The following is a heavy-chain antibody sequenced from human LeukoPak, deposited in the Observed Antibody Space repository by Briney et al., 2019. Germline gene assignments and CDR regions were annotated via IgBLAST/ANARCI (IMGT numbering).Heavy chain of an antibody. CDR1: GYTFTGYA. V-gene: IGHV1-69*04. J-gene: IGHJ4*02. CDR3: AHLDYYDSSGSWGDY. Sequence: GASVKVSCKASGYTFTGYAISWVRQAPGQGLEWMGRIIPILGIANYAQKFQGRVTITADKSTSTAYMELSSLRSEDTAVYYCAHLDYYDSSGSWGDYWGQGTLVTVSS. D-gene: IGHD3-22*01. CDR2: IIPILGIA.